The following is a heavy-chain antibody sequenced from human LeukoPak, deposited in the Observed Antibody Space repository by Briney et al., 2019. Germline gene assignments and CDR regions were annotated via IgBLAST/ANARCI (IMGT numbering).Heavy chain of an antibody. V-gene: IGHV3-66*01. CDR1: GFTVSSNY. CDR3: AKEAAYYDILTGYRAPFDY. D-gene: IGHD3-9*01. Sequence: GGSLRLSCAASGFTVSSNYMSWVRQAPGKGLEWVSVIYSGGSTYYADSVKGRFTISRDNSKNTLYLQMNSLRAEDTAVYYCAKEAAYYDILTGYRAPFDYWGQGTLVTVSS. CDR2: IYSGGST. J-gene: IGHJ4*02.